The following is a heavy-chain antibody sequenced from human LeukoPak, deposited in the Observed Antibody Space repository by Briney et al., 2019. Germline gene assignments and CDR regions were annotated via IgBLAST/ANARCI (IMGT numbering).Heavy chain of an antibody. CDR3: ARAPATNEWRCMDY. V-gene: IGHV3-7*01. D-gene: IGHD2-8*02. CDR2: IKQDGSEK. CDR1: GFTFSNYW. Sequence: GGFLRLSCAASGFTFSNYWMGWVRQAPGKGLKWVANIKQDGSEKRYVDPVKGRFTISRDNAKNSLYLQMNSLRAEDTAVYYCARAPATNEWRCMDYWGQGALVTVSS. J-gene: IGHJ4*02.